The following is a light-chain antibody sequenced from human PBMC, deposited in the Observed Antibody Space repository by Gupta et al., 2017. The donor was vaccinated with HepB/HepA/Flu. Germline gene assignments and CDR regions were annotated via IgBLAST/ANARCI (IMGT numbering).Light chain of an antibody. CDR2: SGI. CDR3: QVGHSSSASSSVQPCYV. V-gene: IGLV3-21*01. CDR1: NIGTKS. Sequence: SYVLTQPPSVSVAPGKTAEIPCGGNNIGTKSVHWYQKKTGQAPVLVTSSGIDLPAGCPERLYGSISLHEAHHDMRRVDAGEDYDYYCQVGHSSSASSSVQPCYVFGTGTKLIVL. J-gene: IGLJ1*01.